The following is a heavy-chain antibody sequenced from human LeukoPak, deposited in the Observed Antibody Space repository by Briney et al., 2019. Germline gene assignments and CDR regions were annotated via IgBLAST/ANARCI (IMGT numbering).Heavy chain of an antibody. D-gene: IGHD4-17*01. CDR2: ISSSSSYI. CDR3: ARYGDHDAFDI. Sequence: GGSLRLSCAASGFSFKSYAMNWVRQAPGKGLEWVSSISSSSSYIYYADSLKGRFTISRHSAKNSLYLQMNSLRAEDTAVYYCARYGDHDAFDIWGQGTMVTVSS. CDR1: GFSFKSYA. J-gene: IGHJ3*02. V-gene: IGHV3-21*01.